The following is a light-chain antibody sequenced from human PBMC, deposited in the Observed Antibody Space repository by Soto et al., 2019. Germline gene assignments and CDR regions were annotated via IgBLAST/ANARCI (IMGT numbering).Light chain of an antibody. Sequence: QSALTQPRSVSGSPGQSVTISCTGTSSDVSAYDYVSWYQHHPGRPPKLIIYDLNKRPSGVPDRFSGSKSGNTASLTISGLQAEDEAAYYCCSYAYNYTFVVFGGGTKVTVL. CDR1: SSDVSAYDY. CDR2: DLN. V-gene: IGLV2-11*01. J-gene: IGLJ2*01. CDR3: CSYAYNYTFVV.